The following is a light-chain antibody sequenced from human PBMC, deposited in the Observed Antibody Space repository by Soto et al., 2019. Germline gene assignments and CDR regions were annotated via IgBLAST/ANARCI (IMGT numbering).Light chain of an antibody. CDR1: QSRGSNF. Sequence: EIVLTQSPVTLALSPGARATLCCKTSQSRGSNFLAWYQHKPGQAPWLLIYASSNRATGIPDRFSGRSSGTDFTLTINRLEPEDFAVYYCQLYGISPHFGQGTRLEIK. V-gene: IGKV3-20*01. CDR2: ASS. J-gene: IGKJ5*01. CDR3: QLYGISPH.